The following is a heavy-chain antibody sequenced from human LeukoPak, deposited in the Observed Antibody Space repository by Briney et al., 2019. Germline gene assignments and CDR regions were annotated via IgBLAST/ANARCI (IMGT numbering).Heavy chain of an antibody. CDR2: IKQDGSEK. CDR3: AKARNRYPYYYYMDV. Sequence: GGSLRLSCAASGFAFSSYWMSWVRQAPGKGLEWVANIKQDGSEKYYVDSVKGRFTISRDNAKNSLYLQMNSLRAEDTAVYYCAKARNRYPYYYYMDVWGKGTTVTVSS. D-gene: IGHD1-14*01. J-gene: IGHJ6*03. V-gene: IGHV3-7*01. CDR1: GFAFSSYW.